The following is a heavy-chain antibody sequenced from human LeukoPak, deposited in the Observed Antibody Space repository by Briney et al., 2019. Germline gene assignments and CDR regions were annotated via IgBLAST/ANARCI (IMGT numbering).Heavy chain of an antibody. Sequence: SETLSLTCTVSGDSTSSYYWSWIRQPPGKGLEWIGYIYYSGGTAYNPSLKSRVTLSLDTSNNQFSLKLRSVTAADTAVYYCARHVTISGPYDASDIWGQGTMVTVSP. J-gene: IGHJ3*02. V-gene: IGHV4-59*08. D-gene: IGHD5-24*01. CDR3: ARHVTISGPYDASDI. CDR1: GDSTSSYY. CDR2: IYYSGGT.